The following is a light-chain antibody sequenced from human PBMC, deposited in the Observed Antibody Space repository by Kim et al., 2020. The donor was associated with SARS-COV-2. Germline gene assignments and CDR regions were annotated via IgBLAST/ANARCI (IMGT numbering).Light chain of an antibody. J-gene: IGLJ2*01. Sequence: ELTQDPAVSVALGQTVRITCQGDSLRHYYASWYQQKPGQAPVLVIYGKNIRPSGIPDRFSASNSGNTASLTLPGTQAEDEAVYYCSSRDNSGNHVIFGGRTQLTVL. CDR1: SLRHYY. CDR2: GKN. V-gene: IGLV3-19*01. CDR3: SSRDNSGNHVI.